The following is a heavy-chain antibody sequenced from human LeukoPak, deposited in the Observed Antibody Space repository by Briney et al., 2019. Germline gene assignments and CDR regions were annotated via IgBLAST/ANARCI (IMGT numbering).Heavy chain of an antibody. CDR1: GFTFSNYF. V-gene: IGHV3-74*03. J-gene: IGHJ5*02. Sequence: GGSLRLSCAASGFTFSNYFMHWVRQAPGKGRVWVSRINSDGTTTMYADSVKGRFTISRDNDKNTLYVKVNCLRDEDTAVYYCARRVDATRGFDPRGQGTLVTVSS. CDR2: INSDGTTT. D-gene: IGHD2-15*01. CDR3: ARRVDATRGFDP.